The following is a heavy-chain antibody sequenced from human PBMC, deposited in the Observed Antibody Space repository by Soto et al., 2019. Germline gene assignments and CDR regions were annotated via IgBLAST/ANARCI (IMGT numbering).Heavy chain of an antibody. D-gene: IGHD6-13*01. CDR2: ISDGGST. CDR1: GASIYTYY. V-gene: IGHV4-59*08. J-gene: IGHJ4*02. Sequence: SETLSLTCDVSGASIYTYYWNWIRQSPGKGLEWIGYISDGGSTNYNPSLESRVTISLDTSKKQVSLKLSSVTAADTAVYYCARPMYSSSWHYYIDYWGQGTLVTVSA. CDR3: ARPMYSSSWHYYIDY.